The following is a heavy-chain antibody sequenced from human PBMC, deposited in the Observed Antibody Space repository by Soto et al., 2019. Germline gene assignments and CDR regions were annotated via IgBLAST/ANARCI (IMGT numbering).Heavy chain of an antibody. V-gene: IGHV4-61*01. CDR1: GGSISSSNW. CDR3: ARASYLTTVTTWDYYYGMDV. D-gene: IGHD4-4*01. Sequence: QVQLQESGPGLVKPSGTLSLTCAVSGGSISSSNWWSWIRQPPGKGLEWIGYIYYSGSTNYNPSLKSRVTISVDTSKNQFSLKLSSVTAADTAVYYCARASYLTTVTTWDYYYGMDVWGQGTTVTVSS. CDR2: IYYSGST. J-gene: IGHJ6*02.